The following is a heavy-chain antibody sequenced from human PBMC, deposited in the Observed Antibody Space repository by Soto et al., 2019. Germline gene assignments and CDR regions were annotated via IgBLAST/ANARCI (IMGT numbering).Heavy chain of an antibody. CDR3: ARGHYYYGMDV. Sequence: PSETLSLTCTVSNGSVSSGTYSWSWVRQPPGKGLEWIGYIYYSGTTYYTPSLKSRLTMSMDRANDHFSLNLTSVTAADTAVYFCARGHYYYGMDVWGQGITVPSP. V-gene: IGHV4-30-2*01. J-gene: IGHJ6*02. CDR1: NGSVSSGTYS. CDR2: IYYSGTT.